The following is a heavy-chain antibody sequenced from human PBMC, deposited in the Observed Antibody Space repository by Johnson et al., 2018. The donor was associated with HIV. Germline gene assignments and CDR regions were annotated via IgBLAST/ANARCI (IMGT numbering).Heavy chain of an antibody. Sequence: MQLVESGGGLVKPGGSLDFPGEASGLTLRTAWMNWVAQAQGKGLGGVGGFKGKPDGGTKNYPDPGKGGFTISREDSKNTLYLQMNSLKTEDTPVYYCTNPDTAMATGAFDIWGQGTMVTVSS. CDR1: GLTLRTAW. CDR2: FKGKPDGGTK. CDR3: TNPDTAMATGAFDI. D-gene: IGHD5-18*01. J-gene: IGHJ3*02. V-gene: IGHV3-15*06.